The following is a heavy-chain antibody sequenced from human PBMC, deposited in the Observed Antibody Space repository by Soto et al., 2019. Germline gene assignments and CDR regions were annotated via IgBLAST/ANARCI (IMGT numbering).Heavy chain of an antibody. D-gene: IGHD1-1*01. CDR1: GFSFSAHG. V-gene: IGHV3-30*03. Sequence: GGSLRLSCAASGFSFSAHGMHWVRRAPGKGLEWLATISRHGIDQYYADSVKGRFTISRDNSKNTVYLQMNSLRAEDTAVYYCVRGDNWNDEASDYWGQGTLVTVSS. CDR2: ISRHGIDQ. CDR3: VRGDNWNDEASDY. J-gene: IGHJ4*02.